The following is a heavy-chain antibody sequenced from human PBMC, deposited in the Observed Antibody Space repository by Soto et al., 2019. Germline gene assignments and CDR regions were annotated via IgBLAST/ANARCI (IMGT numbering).Heavy chain of an antibody. CDR1: GGSISSGVYY. CDR2: IYYSGST. D-gene: IGHD5-12*01. CDR3: ASCWSGYASSSTLEDNWFDP. Sequence: SETLSLTCTVSGGSISSGVYYWSWIRQHPGKGLEWIGYIYYSGSTYYNPSLKSRVTISVDTSKNQFSLKLSSVTAADTAVYYCASCWSGYASSSTLEDNWFDPWGQGTLVTVSS. J-gene: IGHJ5*02. V-gene: IGHV4-31*03.